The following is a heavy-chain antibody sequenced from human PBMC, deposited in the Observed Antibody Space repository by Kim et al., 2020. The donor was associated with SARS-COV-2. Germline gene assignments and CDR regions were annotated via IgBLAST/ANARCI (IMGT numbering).Heavy chain of an antibody. CDR2: IYYSGST. CDR1: GGSISSSSYY. J-gene: IGHJ3*02. V-gene: IGHV4-39*01. CDR3: SRWSISSGRNAFDI. D-gene: IGHD6-25*01. Sequence: SETLSLTCTVSGGSISSSSYYWGWIRQPPGKGLEWIGSIYYSGSTYYNPSLKSRVTISVDTSKNQFSLKLSSVTAADTAVYYCSRWSISSGRNAFDIWG.